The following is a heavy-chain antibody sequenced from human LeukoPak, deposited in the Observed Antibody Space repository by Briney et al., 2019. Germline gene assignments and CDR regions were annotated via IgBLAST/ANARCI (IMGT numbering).Heavy chain of an antibody. Sequence: ASVKVSCKASGGTFSSYAISWVRQAPGQGLEWMGGIIPIFGTANYAQKFQGRVTITADESTSTAYMELSSLRSEDTAVYYCARRNGDELIFDYWGQGTLVTVSS. CDR1: GGTFSSYA. CDR2: IIPIFGTA. J-gene: IGHJ4*02. D-gene: IGHD4-17*01. V-gene: IGHV1-69*01. CDR3: ARRNGDELIFDY.